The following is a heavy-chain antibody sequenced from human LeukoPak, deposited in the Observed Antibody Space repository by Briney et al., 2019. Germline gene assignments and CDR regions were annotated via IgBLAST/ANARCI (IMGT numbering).Heavy chain of an antibody. V-gene: IGHV1-69*13. Sequence: ASVKVSCKASGGTFSSYAISWVRQAPGQGLEWMGGIIPTFGTANYAQKFQGRVTITADESTSTAYMELSSLRSEDTAVYYCARDLGYCTGGVCYMRLKGYYMDVWGKGTTVTVSS. J-gene: IGHJ6*03. CDR3: ARDLGYCTGGVCYMRLKGYYMDV. CDR2: IIPTFGTA. D-gene: IGHD2-8*02. CDR1: GGTFSSYA.